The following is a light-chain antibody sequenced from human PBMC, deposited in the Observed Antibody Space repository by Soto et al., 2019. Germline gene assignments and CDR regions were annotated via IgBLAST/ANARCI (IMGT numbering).Light chain of an antibody. V-gene: IGKV1-39*01. CDR3: EHSYSTRWT. CDR2: AAS. Sequence: DIQMTQSPSSLSASVGDRVTITCRASQSISSYLNWYQQKPGKAPKLLIYAASSLQSGVPSRFSGSGSGTDFTLTITGLQPEEFATEYCEHSYSTRWTFGKGTKVEIK. CDR1: QSISSY. J-gene: IGKJ1*01.